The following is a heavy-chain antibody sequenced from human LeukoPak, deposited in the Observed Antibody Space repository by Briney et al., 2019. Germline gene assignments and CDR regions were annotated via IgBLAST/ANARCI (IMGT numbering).Heavy chain of an antibody. Sequence: GGSLRLSCAASGFAFSSYGMSWVRQAPGKGLEWVSAISGSGGSTYYADSVKGRFTISRDNSKNTLYLQMNSLRAEDTAVYYCAKDDGYSSGWYSHYFDYWGQGTLVTVSS. CDR3: AKDDGYSSGWYSHYFDY. J-gene: IGHJ4*02. CDR2: ISGSGGST. CDR1: GFAFSSYG. V-gene: IGHV3-23*01. D-gene: IGHD6-19*01.